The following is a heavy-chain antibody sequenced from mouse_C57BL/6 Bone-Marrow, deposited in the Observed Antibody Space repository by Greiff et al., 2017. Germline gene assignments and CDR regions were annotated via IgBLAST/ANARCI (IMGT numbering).Heavy chain of an antibody. CDR1: GFSLTSYG. Sequence: VQLQQSGPGLVQPSQSLSITCTVSGFSLTSYGVHWVRQPPGKGLEWLGVIWSGGSTDYNAAFISRLSISKDNSKSQVFFKMNSLQADDTAIYYCASIWPTRRVFAYWGQGTLVTVSA. CDR3: ASIWPTRRVFAY. D-gene: IGHD1-1*01. V-gene: IGHV2-4*01. J-gene: IGHJ3*01. CDR2: IWSGGST.